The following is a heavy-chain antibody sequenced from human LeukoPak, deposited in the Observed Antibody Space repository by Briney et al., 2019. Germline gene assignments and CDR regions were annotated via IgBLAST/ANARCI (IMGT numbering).Heavy chain of an antibody. J-gene: IGHJ5*02. D-gene: IGHD3-3*01. CDR2: IKSDGSST. V-gene: IGHV3-74*01. CDR1: GFTFSNHW. CDR3: TKSDWFDP. Sequence: PGGSLRLSCAASGFTFSNHWMHWVRQAPGKGLLWVSRIKSDGSSTTYADSVKGRFTISRDNAKNTLYLRMNSLRAEDTAVYYCTKSDWFDPWGQGTLVTVSS.